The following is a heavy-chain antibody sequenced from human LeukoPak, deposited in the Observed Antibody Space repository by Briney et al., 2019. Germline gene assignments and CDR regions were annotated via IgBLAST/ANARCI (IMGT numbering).Heavy chain of an antibody. CDR2: ISGSGGST. CDR3: AKDDELLWFGGYYLDY. CDR1: GFTFSSYA. V-gene: IGHV3-23*01. J-gene: IGHJ4*02. Sequence: PGGSLRLSCAASGFTFSSYAMSWVRQAPGKGLEWVSAISGSGGSTYYADSVKGRFTISRDNSKNTLYLQMNSLRAEDTAVYYCAKDDELLWFGGYYLDYWGQGTLVTVSS. D-gene: IGHD3-10*01.